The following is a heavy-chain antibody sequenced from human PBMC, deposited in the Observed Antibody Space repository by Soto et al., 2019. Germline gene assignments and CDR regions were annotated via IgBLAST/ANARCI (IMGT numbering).Heavy chain of an antibody. V-gene: IGHV3-21*01. J-gene: IGHJ4*02. CDR1: GFTFSSYS. CDR2: ISSSSSYI. CDR3: ARGNYGSGSYLG. D-gene: IGHD3-10*01. Sequence: GGSLRLSCAASGFTFSSYSMNWVRQAPGKGLEWVSSISSSSSYIYYADSVKGRFTISRDNAKNSLYLQMNSLRAEDTAVYYCARGNYGSGSYLGWGQGTLVTVS.